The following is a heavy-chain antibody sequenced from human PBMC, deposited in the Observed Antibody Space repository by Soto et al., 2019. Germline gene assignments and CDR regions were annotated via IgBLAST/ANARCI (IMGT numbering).Heavy chain of an antibody. CDR1: GGSISSSRYY. Sequence: SETLSLTCTVSGGSISSSRYYWGWIRQPPGKGLEWIGSIYYSGSTYYNPSLKSRVTISVDTSKNHFSLKLSSATAADTAVYYCAREVVGATTKTGMRIDYWGQGTLVTVSS. CDR3: AREVVGATTKTGMRIDY. D-gene: IGHD1-26*01. CDR2: IYYSGST. J-gene: IGHJ4*02. V-gene: IGHV4-39*02.